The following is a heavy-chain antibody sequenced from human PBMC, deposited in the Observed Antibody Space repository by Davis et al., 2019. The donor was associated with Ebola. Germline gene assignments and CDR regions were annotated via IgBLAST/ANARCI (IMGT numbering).Heavy chain of an antibody. CDR3: ARVAGPYLLLDEVGFDY. D-gene: IGHD1-1*01. CDR1: GFTFSSYA. V-gene: IGHV3-30-3*01. Sequence: PGGSLRLSCAASGFTFSSYAMHWVRQAPGKGLEWVAVISYDGSNKYYADSVKGRFTISRDNSKNTLYLQMNSLRAEDTAVYYCARVAGPYLLLDEVGFDYWGQGTLVTVSS. J-gene: IGHJ4*02. CDR2: ISYDGSNK.